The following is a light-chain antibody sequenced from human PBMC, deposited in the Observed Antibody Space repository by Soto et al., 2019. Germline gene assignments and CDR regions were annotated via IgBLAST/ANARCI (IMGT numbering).Light chain of an antibody. CDR3: CSYVTNRRV. J-gene: IGLJ3*02. CDR2: EVN. V-gene: IGLV2-23*02. Sequence: QSALTQPASVSGSPGQSITISCSGTYNLVSWYQQHPGKAPKLMIFEVNKRPSGVSYRFSGSKSGNTASLTISALQAEDEADYFCCSYVTNRRVFGEGTKVTVL. CDR1: YNL.